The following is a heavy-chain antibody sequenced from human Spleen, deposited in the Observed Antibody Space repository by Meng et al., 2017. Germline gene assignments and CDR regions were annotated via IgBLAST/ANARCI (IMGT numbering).Heavy chain of an antibody. D-gene: IGHD2-2*01. CDR2: ISGHSGDT. J-gene: IGHJ1*01. CDR3: ERDRSSARNNRGENCQY. Sequence: ASVKVSCKASGYTFRNFGVSWVRQAPGQGLEWMGWISGHSGDTNYAQKFQRRVTMTTDASTNTAYMDLRNLISDDSAVYYCERDRSSARNNRGENCQYWGQGTLVTV. CDR1: GYTFRNFG. V-gene: IGHV1-18*01.